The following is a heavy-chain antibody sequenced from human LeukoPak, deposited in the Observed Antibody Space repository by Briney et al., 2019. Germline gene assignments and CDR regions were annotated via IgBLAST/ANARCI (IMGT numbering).Heavy chain of an antibody. CDR2: INPNRGET. V-gene: IGHV1-2*02. CDR3: VRVLFDSGYDY. CDR1: GSTFTAAY. J-gene: IGHJ4*02. D-gene: IGHD3-9*01. Sequence: APVKLCCKPPGSTFTAAYVQWVRQAPGQGLGWMGWINPNRGETKFAQKFQGRVPMTRDTSFSTVYMDLRGLRYDDAAVYYCVRVLFDSGYDYWGQGSLFTVSS.